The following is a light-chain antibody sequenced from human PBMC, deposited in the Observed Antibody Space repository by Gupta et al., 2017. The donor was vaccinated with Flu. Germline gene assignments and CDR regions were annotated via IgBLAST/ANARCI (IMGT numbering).Light chain of an antibody. V-gene: IGKV2-30*01. CDR3: MHDVRWPWT. J-gene: IGKJ1*01. Sequence: DVVLTQSPLSLPVTLGQTASISCKSSQGLVFVVGNTYLHWVQQRPGQSPRRLIYKVSHRDYGVPDRFSGSGSGTEFTLKISRVEAEDVGIYYCMHDVRWPWTFGQGTKVEI. CDR2: KVS. CDR1: QGLVFVVGNTY.